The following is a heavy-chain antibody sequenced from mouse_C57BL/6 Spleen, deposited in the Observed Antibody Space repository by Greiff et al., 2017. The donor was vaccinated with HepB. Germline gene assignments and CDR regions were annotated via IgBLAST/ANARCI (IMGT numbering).Heavy chain of an antibody. CDR3: ARGDYYAPGDYFDY. CDR2: IYPGDGDT. D-gene: IGHD1-1*01. Sequence: VQRVESGAELVKPGASVKISCKASGYAFSSYWMNWVKQRPGKGLEWIGQIYPGDGDTNYNGKFKGKATLTADKSSSTAYMQLSSLTSEDSAVYFCARGDYYAPGDYFDYWGQGTTLTVSS. CDR1: GYAFSSYW. J-gene: IGHJ2*01. V-gene: IGHV1-80*01.